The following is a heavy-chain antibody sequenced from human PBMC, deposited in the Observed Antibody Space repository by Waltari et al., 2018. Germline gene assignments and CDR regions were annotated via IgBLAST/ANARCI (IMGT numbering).Heavy chain of an antibody. CDR2: IHPSGST. Sequence: QVQLQQWGAGLLKPSETLSLTCAVYGGSFNGYYLSWTRQPPGKGLEWIGEIHPSGSTAYNPSLTSRVTISGDMSKNQFSLKWASVTAADTAVYFCARGRDPYKGGSLWGLGTLVTVSS. V-gene: IGHV4-34*01. D-gene: IGHD1-1*01. CDR1: GGSFNGYY. J-gene: IGHJ4*02. CDR3: ARGRDPYKGGSL.